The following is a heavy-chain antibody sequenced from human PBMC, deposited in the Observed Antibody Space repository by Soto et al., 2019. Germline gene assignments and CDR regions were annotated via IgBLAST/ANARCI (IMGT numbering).Heavy chain of an antibody. J-gene: IGHJ6*03. D-gene: IGHD2-2*01. CDR3: ARVQVPAAIPFSDYYYMDV. CDR1: GGSFSGYY. Sequence: SETLSLTCAVYGGSFSGYYWSWIRQPPGKGLEWIGEINHSGSTNYNPSLKSRVTISVDTSKNQFSLKLSSVTAADTAVYYCARVQVPAAIPFSDYYYMDVWGKGTTVTVSS. V-gene: IGHV4-34*01. CDR2: INHSGST.